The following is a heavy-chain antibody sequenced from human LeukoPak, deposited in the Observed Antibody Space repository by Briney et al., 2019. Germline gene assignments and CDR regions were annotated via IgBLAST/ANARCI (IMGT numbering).Heavy chain of an antibody. Sequence: GGSLRLSCAASVFTLSSDSMLWVRQAQCKGLEWVAVISYDGSNKYYADSVKGRFTISRDNSKNTLYLQMNSLRAEDTAVYYCARAVRAYSGSYAYWGQGTLVTVSS. CDR1: VFTLSSDS. CDR2: ISYDGSNK. D-gene: IGHD1-26*01. CDR3: ARAVRAYSGSYAY. V-gene: IGHV3-30-3*01. J-gene: IGHJ4*02.